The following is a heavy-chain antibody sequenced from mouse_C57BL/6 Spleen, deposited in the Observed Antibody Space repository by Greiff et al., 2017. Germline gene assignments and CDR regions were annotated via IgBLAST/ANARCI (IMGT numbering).Heavy chain of an antibody. V-gene: IGHV5-4*01. Sequence: EVKVEESGGGLVKPGGSLKLSCAASGFTFSSYAMSWVRQTPEKRLEWVATISDGGSYTYYPDNVKGRFTISRDNAKNNLYLQMSHLKSEDTAMYYCARENYSNYWYFDVWGTGTTVTVSS. D-gene: IGHD2-5*01. CDR3: ARENYSNYWYFDV. J-gene: IGHJ1*03. CDR2: ISDGGSYT. CDR1: GFTFSSYA.